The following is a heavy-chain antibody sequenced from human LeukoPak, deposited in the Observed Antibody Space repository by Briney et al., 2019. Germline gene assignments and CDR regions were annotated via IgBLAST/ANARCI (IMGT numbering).Heavy chain of an antibody. J-gene: IGHJ5*02. Sequence: ASVKVSCKASGYTFTSYYMYWVRQAPGQGLEWMGIINPSGGSTSYAQKFQGRVTMTRDTSTSTVYMELSSLRSEDTAVYYCARDGSGCGGDCFGWFDPWGQGTLVTVSS. CDR1: GYTFTSYY. CDR3: ARDGSGCGGDCFGWFDP. V-gene: IGHV1-46*01. CDR2: INPSGGST. D-gene: IGHD2-21*02.